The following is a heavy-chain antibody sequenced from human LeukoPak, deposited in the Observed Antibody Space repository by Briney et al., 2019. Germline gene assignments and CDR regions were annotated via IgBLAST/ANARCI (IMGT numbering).Heavy chain of an antibody. CDR3: ARGSVTPDAGY. CDR2: ISYDGSNK. Sequence: GGSLRLSCAASGFTFSSYAMHWVRQAPGKGLEWVAVISYDGSNKYYADSVKGRFTISRDNSKNTLYLQMNSLRAEDTAVYYCARGSVTPDAGYWGQGTLVTVSS. J-gene: IGHJ4*02. CDR1: GFTFSSYA. D-gene: IGHD4-17*01. V-gene: IGHV3-30-3*01.